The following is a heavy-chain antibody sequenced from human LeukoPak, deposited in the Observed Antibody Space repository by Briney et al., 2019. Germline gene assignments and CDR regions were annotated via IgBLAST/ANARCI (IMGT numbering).Heavy chain of an antibody. D-gene: IGHD1-1*01. CDR1: VYAFTSYG. V-gene: IGHV1-18*01. CDR2: LSAYNGNT. J-gene: IGHJ4*02. Sequence: ASVKVSCKASVYAFTSYGISWVPQAPGQGLVWMGWLSAYNGNTNYAQKLQGRVTMTTHTSKRTAHMDQKAQRSGDTPVYLCALGAAGTPDYWGQGTLVTVSS. CDR3: ALGAAGTPDY.